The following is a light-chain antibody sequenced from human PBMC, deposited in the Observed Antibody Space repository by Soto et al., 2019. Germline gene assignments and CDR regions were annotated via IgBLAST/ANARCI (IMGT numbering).Light chain of an antibody. CDR3: QQYNNWPRT. Sequence: EIVLTQSPGTLSLSPGERATLSCRASQSVSSSSLARYQQKRGQAPRLLIHDASSRATGIPDRFSGSGSGTEFTLTISSLQSEDFAVYYCQQYNNWPRTFGQGSKVDIK. J-gene: IGKJ1*01. CDR2: DAS. V-gene: IGKV3-20*01. CDR1: QSVSSSS.